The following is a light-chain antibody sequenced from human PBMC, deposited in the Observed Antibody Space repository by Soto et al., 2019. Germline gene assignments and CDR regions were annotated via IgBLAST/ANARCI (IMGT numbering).Light chain of an antibody. CDR2: RNN. V-gene: IGLV1-47*01. CDR1: SSNICCVY. Sequence: QSVLTQPPSASGTPGQRVTISCSGSSSNICCVYVYWYQQFSGTAPKLLIYRNNQRLSGVPYRFSGSKSGTSASLAISGLRSEDEADYYCAAWDDSLSGYVFGTGTKVTVL. J-gene: IGLJ1*01. CDR3: AAWDDSLSGYV.